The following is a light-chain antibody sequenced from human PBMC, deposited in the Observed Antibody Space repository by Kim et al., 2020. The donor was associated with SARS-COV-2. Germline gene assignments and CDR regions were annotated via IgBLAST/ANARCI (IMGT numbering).Light chain of an antibody. CDR1: QSISSY. J-gene: IGKJ2*01. V-gene: IGKV1-39*01. Sequence: DIQMTQSPSSLSASVGDRVTITCRASQSISSYLNWYQQKPGKAPKLLIYAASSLQSGAPSRFSGSGSGTDFTLTISSLQPEDFATYYCQQSYSTFDTFGQGTKLEI. CDR2: AAS. CDR3: QQSYSTFDT.